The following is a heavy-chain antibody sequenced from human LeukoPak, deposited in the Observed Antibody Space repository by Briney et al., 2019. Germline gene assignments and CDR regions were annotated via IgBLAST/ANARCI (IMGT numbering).Heavy chain of an antibody. J-gene: IGHJ6*02. CDR1: GFTVSSNY. V-gene: IGHV3-48*02. Sequence: GGSLRLSCAASGFTVSSNYMNWVRQAPGKGLEWVSYISSRSSNIYYADSVKGRFTISRDNAKNSLYLQMNSLRDEDTAVYYCARIPGGYYYAMDVWGQGTTVTVSS. D-gene: IGHD3-16*01. CDR3: ARIPGGYYYAMDV. CDR2: ISSRSSNI.